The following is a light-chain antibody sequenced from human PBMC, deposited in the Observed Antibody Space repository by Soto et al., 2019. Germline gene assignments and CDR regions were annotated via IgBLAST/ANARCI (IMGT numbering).Light chain of an antibody. CDR2: DAS. Sequence: DIQMTQSPSSLSASVGDRVTITCQASQDISNYLNWYQQKPGKAPKLLIYDASNLETGVPSRFSGSGSGTDFTFTISSLQPEDIATYYCQQYDHHPFGPGTKVDIK. J-gene: IGKJ3*01. CDR3: QQYDHHP. CDR1: QDISNY. V-gene: IGKV1-33*01.